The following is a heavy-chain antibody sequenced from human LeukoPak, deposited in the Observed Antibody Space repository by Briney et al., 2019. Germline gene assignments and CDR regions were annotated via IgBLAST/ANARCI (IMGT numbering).Heavy chain of an antibody. V-gene: IGHV1-2*02. D-gene: IGHD3-9*01. CDR1: GYTFTGYF. CDR2: INPNTGGT. J-gene: IGHJ4*02. CDR3: ARVHATGYFALDLGY. Sequence: APVRVCCKASGYTFTGYFMHSVRQAPGQGLDWMGGINPNTGGTKYAQKFQGRVTMTRDTSIGTAYMELSTVTSDDTAVYFCARVHATGYFALDLGYWGEGTLVTVSS.